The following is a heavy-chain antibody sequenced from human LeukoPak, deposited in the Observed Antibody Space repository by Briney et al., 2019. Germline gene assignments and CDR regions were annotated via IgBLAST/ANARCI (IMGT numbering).Heavy chain of an antibody. CDR1: GFIVSSNY. Sequence: GGSLRLSCAASGFIVSSNYMSWVRQAPGKGLEWVSVIYSGGGSTYYADSVKGRFTISRDNSKNTLYLQMNSLRAEDTAVYYCAKEGVGYYYYGMDVWGQGTTVTVSS. CDR3: AKEGVGYYYYGMDV. V-gene: IGHV3-66*01. J-gene: IGHJ6*02. D-gene: IGHD2-2*01. CDR2: IYSGGGST.